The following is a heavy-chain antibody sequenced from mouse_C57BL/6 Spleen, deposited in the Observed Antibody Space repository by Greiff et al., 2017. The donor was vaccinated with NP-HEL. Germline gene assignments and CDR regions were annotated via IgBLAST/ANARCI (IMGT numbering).Heavy chain of an antibody. CDR3: ARDAPTGTGDYFDY. CDR2: SRNKANDYTT. CDR1: GFTFSDFY. Sequence: EVKLVESGGGLVQSGRSLRLSCATSGFTFSDFYMEWVRQAPGKGLEWIAASRNKANDYTTEYSASVKGRFIVSRDTSQSILYLQMNALRAEDTAIYYCARDAPTGTGDYFDYWGQGTTLTVSS. J-gene: IGHJ2*01. D-gene: IGHD4-1*02. V-gene: IGHV7-1*01.